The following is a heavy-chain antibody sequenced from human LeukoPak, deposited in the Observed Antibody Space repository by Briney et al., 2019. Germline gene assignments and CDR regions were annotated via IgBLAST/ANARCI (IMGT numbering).Heavy chain of an antibody. V-gene: IGHV1-2*02. CDR2: INPNSGGT. CDR3: ARDQWWELLNAFDI. Sequence: ASVKVSCKASGYTFTGYYMHWVRQAPGQGLEWMGWINPNSGGTNYAQKFQGRVTMTRDTSISTAYMELSRLRSDDMAVYYCARDQWWELLNAFDIWGQGTMVTVSS. D-gene: IGHD1-26*01. J-gene: IGHJ3*02. CDR1: GYTFTGYY.